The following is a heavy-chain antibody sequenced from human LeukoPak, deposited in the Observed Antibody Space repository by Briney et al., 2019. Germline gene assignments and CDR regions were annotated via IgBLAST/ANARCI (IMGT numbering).Heavy chain of an antibody. D-gene: IGHD6-19*01. J-gene: IGHJ4*02. CDR3: AKGGGDVIAVAYFDY. CDR2: ISYDGSNK. V-gene: IGHV3-30*18. CDR1: GFTFSSYG. Sequence: SGGSLRLSRAASGFTFSSYGMHWVRQAPGKGLEWVAVISYDGSNKYYADSVKGRFTISRDNSKNTLYLQMNSLRAEDTAVYYCAKGGGDVIAVAYFDYWGQGTLVTVSS.